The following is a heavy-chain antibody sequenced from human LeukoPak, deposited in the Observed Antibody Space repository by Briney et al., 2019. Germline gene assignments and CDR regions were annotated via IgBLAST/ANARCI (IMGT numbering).Heavy chain of an antibody. J-gene: IGHJ6*02. D-gene: IGHD3-9*01. Sequence: GGSLRLSCAASGFTFHDYAMHWVRQAPGKGLEWVSGISWNSGSIGYADSVKGRFTISRDNAKNSLYLQMNSLRAEDTALYYCAKAFRGLLVDNYYYGMDVWGQGTTVTVSS. CDR2: ISWNSGSI. CDR1: GFTFHDYA. V-gene: IGHV3-9*01. CDR3: AKAFRGLLVDNYYYGMDV.